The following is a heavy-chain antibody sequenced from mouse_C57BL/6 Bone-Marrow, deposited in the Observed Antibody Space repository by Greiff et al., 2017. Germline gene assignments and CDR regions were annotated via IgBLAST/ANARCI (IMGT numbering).Heavy chain of an antibody. J-gene: IGHJ3*01. Sequence: QVQLQQPGAELVRPGSSVKLSCKASGYTFTSYWMDWVKQRPGQGLEWIGNIYPSDSETHYNQKFKDKATLTVDKSSSTAYMQLSSLTSEDSAVYYGSWEDGCRGGFAYWGQGTLVTVSA. D-gene: IGHD2-3*01. CDR3: SWEDGCRGGFAY. CDR2: IYPSDSET. V-gene: IGHV1-61*01. CDR1: GYTFTSYW.